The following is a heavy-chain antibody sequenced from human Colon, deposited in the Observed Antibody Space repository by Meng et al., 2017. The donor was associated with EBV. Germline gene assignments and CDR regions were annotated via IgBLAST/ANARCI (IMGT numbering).Heavy chain of an antibody. CDR2: IYHNGQT. CDR3: ARDGGVTHIP. D-gene: IGHD2-8*02. CDR1: GTSNSTFNW. J-gene: IGHJ5*02. V-gene: IGHV4-4*02. Sequence: QVLLQESGAGLVKLSGTLSLTCAVSGTSNSTFNWWSWIRQSPGEGLEWIGAIYHNGQTNYNPSLKSRVSMSVDESKNEFSLNLKSVTAADTAVYYCARDGGVTHIPWGQGVLVTVSS.